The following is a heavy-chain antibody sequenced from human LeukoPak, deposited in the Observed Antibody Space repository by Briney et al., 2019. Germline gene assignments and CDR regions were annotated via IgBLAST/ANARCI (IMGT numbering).Heavy chain of an antibody. CDR2: INHSGYT. CDR1: GESFSGYC. J-gene: IGHJ4*02. V-gene: IGHV4-34*01. CDR3: ARLYKWNYGFDY. Sequence: SSETLSLTCAVYGESFSGYCWSWIRQPPGKGLEWIGEINHSGYTNYNPPLKSRVTILVDTSKKHFSLNLSSVTAADTAVYYCARLYKWNYGFDYWGQGTLVTVSS. D-gene: IGHD1-7*01.